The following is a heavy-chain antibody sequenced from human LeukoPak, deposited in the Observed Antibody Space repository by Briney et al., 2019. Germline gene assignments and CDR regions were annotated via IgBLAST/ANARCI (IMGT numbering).Heavy chain of an antibody. CDR3: ARAYAFDI. J-gene: IGHJ3*02. V-gene: IGHV6-1*01. Sequence: SQTLSLTCAIFGDSVSSNSGGWSWIRQSPSRGLEWLGRTYYRSKWYKEYAISVKSRISINPDTSRNQFSLQLNSVTPEDTAVYYCARAYAFDIWGQGTAVTVSS. CDR1: GDSVSSNSGG. CDR2: TYYRSKWYK.